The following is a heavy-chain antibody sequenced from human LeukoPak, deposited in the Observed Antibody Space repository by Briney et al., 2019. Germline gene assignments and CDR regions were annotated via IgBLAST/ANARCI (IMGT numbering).Heavy chain of an antibody. V-gene: IGHV1-18*01. Sequence: GASVKVSCKASGYTFTDYGISWVRQAPGQGLEWMGWISPDSGDTSFAQKFQGRVTMTTDTSTSTAYMELRSLRSDDTAVYYCARDLSYDSSGYEGGSRRIFDYWGQGTLVTVSS. CDR2: ISPDSGDT. J-gene: IGHJ4*02. CDR1: GYTFTDYG. CDR3: ARDLSYDSSGYEGGSRRIFDY. D-gene: IGHD3-22*01.